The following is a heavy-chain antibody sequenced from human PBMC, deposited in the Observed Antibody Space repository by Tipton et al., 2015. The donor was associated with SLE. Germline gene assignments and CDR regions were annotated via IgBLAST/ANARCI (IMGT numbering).Heavy chain of an antibody. CDR2: INHSGST. CDR3: ARAGRAWNLFDY. Sequence: LSLTCAVYGGFFSGYYWSWIRQPPGKGLEWIGEINHSGSTNYNPSLKSRVTISVDTSKNQFSLKLSSVTAADTAVYYCARAGRAWNLFDYWGQGTLVTVSS. D-gene: IGHD1-1*01. J-gene: IGHJ4*02. CDR1: GGFFSGYY. V-gene: IGHV4-34*01.